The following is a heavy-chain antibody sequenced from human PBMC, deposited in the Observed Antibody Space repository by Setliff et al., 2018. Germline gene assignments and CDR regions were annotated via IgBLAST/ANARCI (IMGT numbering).Heavy chain of an antibody. V-gene: IGHV4-39*01. J-gene: IGHJ6*03. CDR2: IHYSENT. CDR3: ARHKSNGSGSYPSLYMDV. D-gene: IGHD3-10*01. CDR1: GGSITSGRYY. Sequence: SETLSLTCTVSGGSITSGRYYWGWIRQPPGQGLEWIASIHYSENTYYNPSLKTRVTISVDTSKNQFSLKLSFVTAADTAVYYCARHKSNGSGSYPSLYMDVWGKGIMVTVS.